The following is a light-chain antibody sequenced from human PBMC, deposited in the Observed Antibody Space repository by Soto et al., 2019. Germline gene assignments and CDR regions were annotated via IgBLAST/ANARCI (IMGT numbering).Light chain of an antibody. Sequence: EIVMTQSPATLSVSPGERATLSCRASQSVSSNLAWYQQKPGQAPRLLIYGASTRATGIPARFSGSGSGTEFTLPISSLQSEDFAVYYCQQYNNWPFTFGPGTKADIK. V-gene: IGKV3-15*01. CDR2: GAS. CDR3: QQYNNWPFT. CDR1: QSVSSN. J-gene: IGKJ3*01.